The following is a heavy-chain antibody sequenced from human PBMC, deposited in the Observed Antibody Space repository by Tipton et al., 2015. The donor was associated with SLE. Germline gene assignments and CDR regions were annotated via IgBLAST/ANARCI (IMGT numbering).Heavy chain of an antibody. CDR2: IDNSGNT. V-gene: IGHV4-4*09. J-gene: IGHJ3*02. CDR1: GDSLSTSY. CDR3: ARVNPGAGDAFDI. D-gene: IGHD6-19*01. Sequence: TLSLTCFVSGDSLSTSYWSWIRQSPGKGLEWVGYIDNSGNTNYNPSLKSRVTISVDTSKNQFSLKLSSVTAADTAVYYCARVNPGAGDAFDIWGQGTMVTVSS.